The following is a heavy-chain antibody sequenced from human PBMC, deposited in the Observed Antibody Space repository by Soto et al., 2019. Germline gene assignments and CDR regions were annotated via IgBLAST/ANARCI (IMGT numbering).Heavy chain of an antibody. J-gene: IGHJ5*02. CDR1: GGSISSGGYS. CDR3: ASGDWFDP. V-gene: IGHV4-30-2*01. CDR2: IYHSGST. Sequence: SSETLSLTCAVSGGSISSGGYSWSWIRQPPGKGLEWIGYIYHSGSTSYNLSLKSRVTLSVDRSKNQFSLRLSSVTAADTAVYYCASGDWFDPWGQGTLVTVSS. D-gene: IGHD3-10*01.